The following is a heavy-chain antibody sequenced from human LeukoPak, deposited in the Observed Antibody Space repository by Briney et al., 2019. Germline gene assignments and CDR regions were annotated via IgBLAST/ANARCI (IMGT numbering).Heavy chain of an antibody. CDR3: ARGGGLDV. CDR1: GFTFSTYG. V-gene: IGHV3-7*03. J-gene: IGHJ6*02. D-gene: IGHD3-16*01. Sequence: PGGSLRLSCAASGFTFSTYGMNWARQAPGKGLECVASINHNGNVNYYVDSVKGRFTISRDNAKNSLYLQMSNLRAEDTAVYFCARGGGLDVWGQGATVTVSS. CDR2: INHNGNVN.